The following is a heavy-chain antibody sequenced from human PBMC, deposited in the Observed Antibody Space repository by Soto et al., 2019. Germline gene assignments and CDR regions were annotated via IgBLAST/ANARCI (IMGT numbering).Heavy chain of an antibody. J-gene: IGHJ6*02. CDR3: ASDLVGASDSYGLDV. D-gene: IGHD1-26*01. CDR1: GFTFSNYG. Sequence: LKISCAASGFTFSNYGMHWVRQAPGRGLEWVAIIWHDGNNKYYADSVRGRFIISRDNSKNRLYLQMNSLRAEDTAVYYCASDLVGASDSYGLDVWGQGTPVTVSS. V-gene: IGHV3-33*01. CDR2: IWHDGNNK.